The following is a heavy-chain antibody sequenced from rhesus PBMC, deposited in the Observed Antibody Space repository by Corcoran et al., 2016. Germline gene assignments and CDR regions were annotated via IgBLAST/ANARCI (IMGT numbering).Heavy chain of an antibody. V-gene: IGHV4-106*01. J-gene: IGHJ4*01. CDR1: GAPSGDGSY. CDR2: IYGSGGST. CDR3: ARDLGYSNYAVDY. Sequence: QLQLQDSAPGLVTLPETRSLPCVVLGAPSGDGSYWIGHRRPHGRGLEWIGYIYGSGGSTYYNPALKRRVTISTDTSKNQFSLKLSSVTAADTAVYYCARDLGYSNYAVDYWGQGVLVTVSS. D-gene: IGHD4-23*01.